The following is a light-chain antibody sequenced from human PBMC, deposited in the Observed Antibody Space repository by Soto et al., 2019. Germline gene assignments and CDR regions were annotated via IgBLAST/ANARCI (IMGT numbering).Light chain of an antibody. CDR2: DAS. Sequence: DIVMTQSTATLAVSPGERATLSCRASQSISSNLAWHQQKPGQAPRILMYDASTRATGISARFSGSGSGTEFTLTISSLQSEDFATYYCQHYNSYSEAFGQGTKVDIK. CDR3: QHYNSYSEA. V-gene: IGKV3-15*01. J-gene: IGKJ1*01. CDR1: QSISSN.